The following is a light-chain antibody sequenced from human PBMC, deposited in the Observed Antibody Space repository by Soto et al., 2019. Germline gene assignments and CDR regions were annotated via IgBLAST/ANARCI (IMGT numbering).Light chain of an antibody. CDR1: SSDVGDYKF. CDR2: EVS. Sequence: QSALTQPASVSGSPGQSITISCSGASSDVGDYKFVSWYQQHPGKAPKLMIYEVSNRPSGVSDRFSGSKSVNTASLTISGLQAEDEADYYCSSYTSSSTWVFGGGTKVTVL. V-gene: IGLV2-14*01. CDR3: SSYTSSSTWV. J-gene: IGLJ3*02.